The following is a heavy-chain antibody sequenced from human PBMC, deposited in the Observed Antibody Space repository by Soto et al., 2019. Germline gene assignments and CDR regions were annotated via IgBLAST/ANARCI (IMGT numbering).Heavy chain of an antibody. CDR1: GFTFSSYA. Sequence: GGSLRLSCAASGFTFSSYAMSWVRQAPGKGLEWVSAISGSGGSTYYADSVKGRFTISRDNAKNSLYLQMNSLRAEDTAVYYCARVPLAVAYFQHWGQGTLVTVSS. CDR3: ARVPLAVAYFQH. V-gene: IGHV3-23*01. CDR2: ISGSGGST. J-gene: IGHJ1*01. D-gene: IGHD6-19*01.